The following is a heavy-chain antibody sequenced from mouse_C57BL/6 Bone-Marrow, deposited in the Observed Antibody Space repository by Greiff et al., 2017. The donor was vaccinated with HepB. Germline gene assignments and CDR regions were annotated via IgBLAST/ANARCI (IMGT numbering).Heavy chain of an antibody. J-gene: IGHJ4*01. CDR3: ARIPCMDY. V-gene: IGHV1-26*01. CDR1: GYTFTDYY. Sequence: SGYTFTDYYMNWVKQSHGKSLEWIGDINPNNGGTSYNQKFKGKATLTVDKSSSTAYMELRSLTSEVSAVYYCARIPCMDYWGQGTSVTVSS. CDR2: INPNNGGT.